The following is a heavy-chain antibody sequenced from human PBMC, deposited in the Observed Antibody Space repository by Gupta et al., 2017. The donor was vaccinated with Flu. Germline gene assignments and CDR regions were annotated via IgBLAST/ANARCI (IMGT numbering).Heavy chain of an antibody. V-gene: IGHV3-30*03. D-gene: IGHD3-10*01. CDR2: ISYDGSNR. J-gene: IGHJ5*01. CDR1: SNYG. CDR3: ARDDGPAGAPFDS. Sequence: SNYGMHWVRQAPGKGLEWVAVISYDGSNRDYADSVKGRLTISRDKSENTLYLQMNSLRTEDTAVYYCARDDGPAGAPFDSWGQGTLVTVSS.